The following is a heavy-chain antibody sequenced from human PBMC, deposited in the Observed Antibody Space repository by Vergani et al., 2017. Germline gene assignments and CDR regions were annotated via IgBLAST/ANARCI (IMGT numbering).Heavy chain of an antibody. D-gene: IGHD5-18*01. V-gene: IGHV3-48*03. CDR2: ISSSGSTI. CDR1: GFTFSSYE. CDR3: ARDPNVDTAMYFDY. J-gene: IGHJ4*02. Sequence: EVQLVESGGGLVQPGGSLRLSCAASGFTFSSYEMNWVRQAPGKGLEWVSYISSSGSTIYYADSVKGRFTISRDNAKNSLYLQMNSLRAEDTAVYYCARDPNVDTAMYFDYWGQGTLVTVSS.